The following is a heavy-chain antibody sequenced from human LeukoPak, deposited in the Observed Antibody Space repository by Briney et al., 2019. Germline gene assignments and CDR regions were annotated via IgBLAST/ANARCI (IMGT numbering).Heavy chain of an antibody. Sequence: PSETLTLTCTVSGDSISSCSWSWIRQPPGKGLEWIGYIYYSGSTNYNPSLKSRVTISVDTSKNQFSLKLSSVTAADTAVYYCARDGYIHGTDYWGQGALVTVSS. CDR1: GDSISSCS. D-gene: IGHD5-18*01. CDR3: ARDGYIHGTDY. CDR2: IYYSGST. V-gene: IGHV4-59*01. J-gene: IGHJ4*02.